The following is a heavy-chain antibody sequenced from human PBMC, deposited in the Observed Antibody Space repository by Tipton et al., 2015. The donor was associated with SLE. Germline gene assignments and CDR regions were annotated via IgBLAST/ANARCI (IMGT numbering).Heavy chain of an antibody. V-gene: IGHV4-59*11. Sequence: TLSLTCTVSGGSISSHYWSWIRQPPGKGLEWIGYIYYSGSTNYNPSLKSQVTISVDTSKNQFSLKLSSVTAADTAVYYCARDRTGGDAFDIWGQGTMVTVSS. J-gene: IGHJ3*02. CDR3: ARDRTGGDAFDI. CDR1: GGSISSHY. CDR2: IYYSGST. D-gene: IGHD3-10*01.